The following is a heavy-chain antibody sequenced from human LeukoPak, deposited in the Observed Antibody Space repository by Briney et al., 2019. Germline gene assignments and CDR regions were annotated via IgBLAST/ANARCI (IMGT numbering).Heavy chain of an antibody. CDR2: ISGGGGST. V-gene: IGHV3-23*01. Sequence: GGSLRLSCAASGFTFSSYAMSWVRQAPGKGLEWVSAISGGGGSTYYADSVKGRFTISRDNSKNTLYLQMNSLRAEDTAVYYCAKSSYYDSSGYYREYYFDYWGQGTLVTVSS. J-gene: IGHJ4*02. CDR1: GFTFSSYA. CDR3: AKSSYYDSSGYYREYYFDY. D-gene: IGHD3-22*01.